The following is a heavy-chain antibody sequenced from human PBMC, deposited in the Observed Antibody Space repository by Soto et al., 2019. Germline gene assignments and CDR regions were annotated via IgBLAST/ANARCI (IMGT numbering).Heavy chain of an antibody. V-gene: IGHV4-59*01. CDR2: IYYSGST. Sequence: QVQLQESGPGLVKPSETLSLTCNVSGASISNYFWNWIRQSPGKGLEWIGYIYYSGSTYYNPSLKSRVTISVDTSKRQFSLKLSSVTAADTAVYYCAASGSSGQFEHWAQGTLVTVSS. D-gene: IGHD3-10*01. CDR1: GASISNYF. J-gene: IGHJ4*02. CDR3: AASGSSGQFEH.